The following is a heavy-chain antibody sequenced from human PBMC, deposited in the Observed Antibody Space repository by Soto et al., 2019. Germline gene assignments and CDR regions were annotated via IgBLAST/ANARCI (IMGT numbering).Heavy chain of an antibody. Sequence: GGSLRLSCAASGFTFSSYAMHWVRQAPGKGLEYVSAISSNGGSTYYANSVKGRFTISRDNSKNTLYLQMGSLRAEDMAVYYCARENDYGDYQIANGPFDIWGQGTMVTVSS. D-gene: IGHD4-17*01. CDR1: GFTFSSYA. V-gene: IGHV3-64*01. J-gene: IGHJ3*02. CDR2: ISSNGGST. CDR3: ARENDYGDYQIANGPFDI.